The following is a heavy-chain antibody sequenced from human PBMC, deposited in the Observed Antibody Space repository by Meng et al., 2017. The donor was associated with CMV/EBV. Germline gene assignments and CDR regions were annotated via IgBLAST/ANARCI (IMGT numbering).Heavy chain of an antibody. Sequence: KASGGTFSSYTISWVRQAPGQGLEWMGRIIPILGIATYAQKFQGRVTITADKSTSTAYMELSSLRSEDTAVYYCARGGSRGGTSNFDYWGQGTLVTVSS. CDR1: GGTFSSYT. D-gene: IGHD1-1*01. J-gene: IGHJ4*02. CDR2: IIPILGIA. V-gene: IGHV1-69*02. CDR3: ARGGSRGGTSNFDY.